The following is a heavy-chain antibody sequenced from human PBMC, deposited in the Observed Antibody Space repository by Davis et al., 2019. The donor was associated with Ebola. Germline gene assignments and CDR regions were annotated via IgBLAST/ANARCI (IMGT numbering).Heavy chain of an antibody. CDR3: ARGWLRSGLDY. V-gene: IGHV6-1*01. Sequence: HSQTLSLTCAISGDSVSGNNGAWNWIRQSPSRGLEWLGRTYYYRSKWYIDYAESVRGRIIINPDTSKNQFSLQLDSVTPEDTAVYYCARGWLRSGLDYWGQGILVTVSS. J-gene: IGHJ4*02. CDR2: TYYYRSKWYI. CDR1: GDSVSGNNGA. D-gene: IGHD5-12*01.